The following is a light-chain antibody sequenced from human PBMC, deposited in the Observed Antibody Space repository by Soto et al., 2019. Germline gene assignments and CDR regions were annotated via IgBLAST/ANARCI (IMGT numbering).Light chain of an antibody. CDR1: QVITND. V-gene: IGKV1-17*01. CDR2: AAS. CDR3: LQLNTYPWT. J-gene: IGKJ1*01. Sequence: IQMTQSPSSLSASVGDRLSITCRASQVITNDLGWYQQKPGKAPKRLIYAASTLQSGVPSRFSGSGSGTEFTLTISRLQPEDVATYYCLQLNTYPWTFGQGTKVEIK.